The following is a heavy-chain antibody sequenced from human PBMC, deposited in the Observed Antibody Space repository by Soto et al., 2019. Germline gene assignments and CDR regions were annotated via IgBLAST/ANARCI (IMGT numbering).Heavy chain of an antibody. V-gene: IGHV3-21*06. CDR2: ISSTTNYI. J-gene: IGHJ4*02. CDR1: GFTFTRYS. Sequence: LRPSCAASGFTFTRYSINWVRRAPGKGLEGVSCISSTTNYIYYGDSMKGRFTISRDNAKNSLYLEMNSLRAEDTAVYYCARESEDLTSNFDYWGQGTLVTVSS. CDR3: ARESEDLTSNFDY.